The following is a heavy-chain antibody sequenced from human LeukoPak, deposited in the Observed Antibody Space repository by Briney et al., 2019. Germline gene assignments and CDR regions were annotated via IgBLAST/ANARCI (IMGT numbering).Heavy chain of an antibody. CDR3: ARANSGYHFDY. Sequence: PSETLSLTCTVSGGSISSSSYYWGWIRQPPGKGLEWIGSIHYSGRTYYNSSLKSRVTISVDTSKNQFSLKLSSVTAADTAVYYCARANSGYHFDYWGQGTLVTVSS. CDR2: IHYSGRT. D-gene: IGHD3-22*01. CDR1: GGSISSSSYY. V-gene: IGHV4-39*07. J-gene: IGHJ4*02.